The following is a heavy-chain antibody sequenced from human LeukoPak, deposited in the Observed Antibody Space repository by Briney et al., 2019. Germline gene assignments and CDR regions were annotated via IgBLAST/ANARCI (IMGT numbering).Heavy chain of an antibody. CDR1: GFIFSDYW. V-gene: IGHV3-74*01. D-gene: IGHD6-19*01. CDR2: INRDGTGT. J-gene: IGHJ4*02. Sequence: GGSLRLSCAPSGFIFSDYWFHWVRQTSGQGLVWVAAINRDGTGTSHADSVRGRFTVSRDNAKNTLYLQLNSLRADDTAVYYCARGLSYAVAYGDYWGQGTLVTVSS. CDR3: ARGLSYAVAYGDY.